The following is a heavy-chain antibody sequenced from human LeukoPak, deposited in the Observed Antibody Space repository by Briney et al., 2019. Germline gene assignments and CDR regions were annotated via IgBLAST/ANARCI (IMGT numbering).Heavy chain of an antibody. CDR1: GFTFSRYA. V-gene: IGHV3-64*04. CDR2: ISSNGGST. J-gene: IGHJ4*02. CDR3: ARVRDGSQDY. D-gene: IGHD5-24*01. Sequence: PGGSLRLSCSVSGFTFSRYAMHWVRQTPGKGLEHVSGISSNGGSTYYADSVKGRFTISRDNAKNSLYLRMNSLRAEDTAVYYCARVRDGSQDYWGQGTLVTVSS.